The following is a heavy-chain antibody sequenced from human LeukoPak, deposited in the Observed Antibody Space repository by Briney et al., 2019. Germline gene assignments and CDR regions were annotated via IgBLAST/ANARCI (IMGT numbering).Heavy chain of an antibody. V-gene: IGHV4-34*01. CDR1: GGSFSGYY. CDR2: ISHSGST. CDR3: ARVLRIAAAGLPAY. D-gene: IGHD6-13*01. J-gene: IGHJ4*02. Sequence: PSETLSLTCAVYGGSFSGYYWSWIRQPPGKGLEWIGEISHSGSTNYNPSLKSRVTISVDTSKNQFSLKLSSVTAADTAVYYCARVLRIAAAGLPAYWGQGTLVTVSS.